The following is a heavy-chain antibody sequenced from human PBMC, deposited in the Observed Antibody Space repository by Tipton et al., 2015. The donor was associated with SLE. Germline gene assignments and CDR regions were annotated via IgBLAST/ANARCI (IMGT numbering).Heavy chain of an antibody. CDR1: GGSTSGTSHY. J-gene: IGHJ4*02. V-gene: IGHV4-39*01. D-gene: IGHD6-19*01. Sequence: TLSLTCSVSGGSTSGTSHYWGWIRQSPGKGLEWLGSIYYSGTTYYNPSLKSRVTISVDTSKNQISLKLRSVTAADTAVYYCAGTPWLVRFEYWGQGILVNVSP. CDR2: IYYSGTT. CDR3: AGTPWLVRFEY.